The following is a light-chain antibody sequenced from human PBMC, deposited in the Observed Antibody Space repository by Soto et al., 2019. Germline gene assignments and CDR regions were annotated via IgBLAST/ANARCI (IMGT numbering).Light chain of an antibody. J-gene: IGKJ1*01. CDR2: DAS. CDR3: QQYLNSPRT. CDR1: QRVASD. Sequence: VLTQSPGTLSLSPGEGATLSCRASQRVASDLAWYLQKPGQPPRLLLYDASIRATGIPDRISGSGSESDFTLTISRLAPEDAAVYYCQQYLNSPRTFGQGTKLEIK. V-gene: IGKV3-20*01.